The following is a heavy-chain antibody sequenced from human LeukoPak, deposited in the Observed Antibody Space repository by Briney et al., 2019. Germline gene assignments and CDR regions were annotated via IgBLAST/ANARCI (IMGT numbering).Heavy chain of an antibody. Sequence: ASVRVSCKASGDTFSIYAITWVRQAPGQGLEWGGGIIPLFGAPPYGENFQGRVTFTEDRATNTAHMELSSLESEDRAIYYCANAVVSDLGFYFDNWGQGTLVTVSS. CDR3: ANAVVSDLGFYFDN. CDR2: IIPLFGAP. CDR1: GDTFSIYA. D-gene: IGHD4-23*01. J-gene: IGHJ4*02. V-gene: IGHV1-69*06.